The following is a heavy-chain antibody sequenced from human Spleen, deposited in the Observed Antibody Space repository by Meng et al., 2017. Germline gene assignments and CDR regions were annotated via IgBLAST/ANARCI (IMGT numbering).Heavy chain of an antibody. CDR2: INHSGST. CDR1: GGSFSDYY. J-gene: IGHJ4*02. Sequence: QVQLQRGGAGLVKPSETLSLTCVVAGGSFSDYYWSWIRQPPGKGLEWIGEINHSGSTNYNPSLESRATISVDTSQNNLSLKLSSVTAADSAVYYCARGPTTMAHDFDYWGQGTLVTVSS. CDR3: ARGPTTMAHDFDY. D-gene: IGHD4-11*01. V-gene: IGHV4-34*01.